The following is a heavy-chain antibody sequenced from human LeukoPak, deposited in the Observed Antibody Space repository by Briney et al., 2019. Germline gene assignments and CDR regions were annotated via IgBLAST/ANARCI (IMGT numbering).Heavy chain of an antibody. J-gene: IGHJ4*02. V-gene: IGHV3-23*01. D-gene: IGHD6-19*01. Sequence: GGSLRLSCAASGFTFSSYAMSWARHPRGKGLEWVSVISDSGGSTYSADTVKGRFTISRDNSKSALDLQMNSLRAEDTAIYYCARRPGSGWYVLDYWGQGTLVTVSS. CDR3: ARRPGSGWYVLDY. CDR2: ISDSGGST. CDR1: GFTFSSYA.